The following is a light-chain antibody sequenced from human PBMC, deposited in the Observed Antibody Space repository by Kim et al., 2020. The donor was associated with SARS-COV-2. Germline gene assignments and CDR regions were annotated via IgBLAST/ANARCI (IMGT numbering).Light chain of an antibody. Sequence: ASVGDRVTISCRSSQGISNYLAWYQQKPGKVPKLLINAASTLQSGVPSRFSGSGSGTDFTLTISSLQPEDVATYYCQKYNSAPRTFGQGTKVDI. CDR2: AAS. V-gene: IGKV1-27*01. J-gene: IGKJ1*01. CDR1: QGISNY. CDR3: QKYNSAPRT.